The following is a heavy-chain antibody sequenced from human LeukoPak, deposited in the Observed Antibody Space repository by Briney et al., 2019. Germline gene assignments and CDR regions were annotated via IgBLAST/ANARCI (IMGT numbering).Heavy chain of an antibody. V-gene: IGHV3-23*01. CDR1: GFTFSSFA. CDR2: IRGGGVDT. Sequence: GGSLRLSCAASGFTFSSFAMSWVRQAPGKGVEWVSAIRGGGVDTYYADSVKGRFTISRDNSKNTLYLQMNSLRAEDTAVYYCAKRGESCSSTNCLKYYFDYWGQGTLVTVSS. CDR3: AKRGESCSSTNCLKYYFDY. J-gene: IGHJ4*02. D-gene: IGHD2-2*01.